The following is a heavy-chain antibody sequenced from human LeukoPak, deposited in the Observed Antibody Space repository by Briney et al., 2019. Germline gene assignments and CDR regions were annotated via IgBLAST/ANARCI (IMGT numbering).Heavy chain of an antibody. V-gene: IGHV3-30*15. CDR3: ARDRGKLRYFDL. J-gene: IGHJ4*02. D-gene: IGHD3-9*01. Sequence: PGGSLRLSCLASGFAFNTQAMHWVRQAPGMGLEWLAVMSLDGSSIYYADSVKGRFTISRDNSKNTLYLQMSSLRVEDTAVYYCARDRGKLRYFDLWGQGTLLTVSS. CDR2: MSLDGSSI. CDR1: GFAFNTQA.